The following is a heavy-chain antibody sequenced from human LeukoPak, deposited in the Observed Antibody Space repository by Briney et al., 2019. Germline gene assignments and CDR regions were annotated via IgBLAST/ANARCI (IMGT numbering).Heavy chain of an antibody. Sequence: ASVKVSCKASGYTFINDAISGVRQAPGQGLEWIGWISAYNGNTNYAQNLQDRLNLTRDTSTGTVYMELRGLRSDDTAVYYCARDRVGITGNWFDPWGQGTLVTVSS. CDR1: GYTFINDA. V-gene: IGHV1-18*01. CDR2: ISAYNGNT. D-gene: IGHD1-26*01. J-gene: IGHJ5*02. CDR3: ARDRVGITGNWFDP.